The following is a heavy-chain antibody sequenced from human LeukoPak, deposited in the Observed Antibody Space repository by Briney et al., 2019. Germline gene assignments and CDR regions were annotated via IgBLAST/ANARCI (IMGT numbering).Heavy chain of an antibody. CDR1: GFTVSTNC. V-gene: IGHV3-53*04. CDR2: IYSGGTT. Sequence: GGSLRLSCAASGFTVSTNCMTWVRQAPGKGLEWVSTIYSGGTTYYADSVMGRFTISRHNSRNTLYLQMNSLRAEDTAVYYCARVDTVMTYYFDLWGQGTLVTVSS. D-gene: IGHD5-18*01. CDR3: ARVDTVMTYYFDL. J-gene: IGHJ4*02.